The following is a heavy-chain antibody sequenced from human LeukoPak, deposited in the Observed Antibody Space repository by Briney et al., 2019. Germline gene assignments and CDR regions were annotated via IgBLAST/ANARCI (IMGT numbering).Heavy chain of an antibody. J-gene: IGHJ4*02. CDR1: GGSISSGSDF. Sequence: SETLSLTCTVSGGSISSGSDFWTWIRQPAGKGLEWIGRINTSGSTNYNPSLKSRVTISVDTSKNQFSLKLSSVTAADTAVFHCAREGYTSSWYSGYYYFDYWGQGTLVTVSS. D-gene: IGHD6-13*01. CDR2: INTSGST. V-gene: IGHV4-61*02. CDR3: AREGYTSSWYSGYYYFDY.